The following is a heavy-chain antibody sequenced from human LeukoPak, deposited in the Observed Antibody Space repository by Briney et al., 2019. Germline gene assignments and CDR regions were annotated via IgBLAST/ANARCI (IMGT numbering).Heavy chain of an antibody. CDR1: GFTFDDYA. D-gene: IGHD1-14*01. V-gene: IGHV3-9*01. CDR3: VRPEDLGTLYY. J-gene: IGHJ4*02. Sequence: GGSLRLSCAASGFTFDDYAMHWVRQAPGKGLEWVSGISWNSGSIGYADSVKGRFTISRDNAKNSLYLQMTGLRADDTAIYFCVRPEDLGTLYYWGQGILVTVSS. CDR2: ISWNSGSI.